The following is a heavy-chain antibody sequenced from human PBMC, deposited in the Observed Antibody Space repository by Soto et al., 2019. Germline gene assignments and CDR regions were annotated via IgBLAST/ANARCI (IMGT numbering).Heavy chain of an antibody. V-gene: IGHV6-1*01. CDR2: TYYRSKWYN. CDR1: GDSVSSNSAA. J-gene: IGHJ3*02. D-gene: IGHD6-13*01. Sequence: QVQLQQSGPGLVRPSQTLSLTCAISGDSVSSNSAAWNWIRQSPSRGLEWLGRTYYRSKWYNDYAVSVKSRITTNPDTPKNQFSLQLSSVSPDDTAVYYCARWYRDGFDIWGQGTVVTVSS. CDR3: ARWYRDGFDI.